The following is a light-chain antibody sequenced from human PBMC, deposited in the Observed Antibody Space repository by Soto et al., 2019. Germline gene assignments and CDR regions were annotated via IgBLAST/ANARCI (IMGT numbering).Light chain of an antibody. V-gene: IGKV1-9*01. J-gene: IGKJ4*01. CDR3: QQLNTYPLT. Sequence: DIQLTQSPSFLSASVGDRVTTTCRASQGISSYLAWYQQKPGEAPKLLIYGASTLQSGVPSRFSGSGSGTDFTLTISSLQPEDFATYYCQQLNTYPLTFGGGTKVDIK. CDR2: GAS. CDR1: QGISSY.